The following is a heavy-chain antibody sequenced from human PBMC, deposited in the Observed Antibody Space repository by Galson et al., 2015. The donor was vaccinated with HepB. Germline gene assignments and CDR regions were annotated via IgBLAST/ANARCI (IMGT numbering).Heavy chain of an antibody. CDR1: GFSLSTSGMC. Sequence: PSLVKPTQTLTLTCTFSGFSLSTSGMCVSWIRQPPGKALEWLALIDWDDDKYYSTSLKTRLTISKDTSKNQVVLTMTNMDPVDTATYYYARTQLERPPFYYYYGMDVWGQGTTVTVSS. CDR2: IDWDDDK. V-gene: IGHV2-70*01. CDR3: ARTQLERPPFYYYYGMDV. D-gene: IGHD1-1*01. J-gene: IGHJ6*02.